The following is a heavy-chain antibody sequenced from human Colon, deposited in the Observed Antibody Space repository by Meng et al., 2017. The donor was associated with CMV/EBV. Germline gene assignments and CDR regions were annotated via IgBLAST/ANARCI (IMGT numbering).Heavy chain of an antibody. J-gene: IGHJ4*02. CDR1: GYRLIDYS. CDR2: INPDSGGT. D-gene: IGHD3-10*01. V-gene: IGHV1-2*06. CDR3: ARRYGTGSYRDY. Sequence: SCKSSGYRLIDYSIHWVRQAPGHGLEWMGRINPDSGGTDYAQKLQGRVTMTRDTSISTAYMELSRLTSDDTAVYYCARRYGTGSYRDYWGQGTLVTVSS.